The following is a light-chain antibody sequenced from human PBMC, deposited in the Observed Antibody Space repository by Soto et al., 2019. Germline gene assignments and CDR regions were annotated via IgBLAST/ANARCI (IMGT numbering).Light chain of an antibody. CDR2: EAS. CDR1: QSVSSY. J-gene: IGKJ5*01. CDR3: QQRSNWPPIT. Sequence: EIVLTQSPATLSLSPGARAPLSCRASQSVSSYLAWYQQKPGQAPRLLMYEASNRATGIPARFSGGGSGTDFTLTISRLEPEDFAVYYCQQRSNWPPITFGQGTRLENK. V-gene: IGKV3-11*01.